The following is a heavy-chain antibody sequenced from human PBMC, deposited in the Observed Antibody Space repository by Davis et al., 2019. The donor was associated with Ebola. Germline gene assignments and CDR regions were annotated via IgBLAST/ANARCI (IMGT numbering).Heavy chain of an antibody. J-gene: IGHJ5*02. V-gene: IGHV4-34*01. Sequence: MPSETLSLTCAVYGGSFSGYYWSWIRQPPGKGLEWIGEINHSGSTNYNPSLKSRVTISVDTSKNQFSLKLSSVTAADTAVYYCARQSVFYDSSGTLNWFDPWGQGTLVTVSS. CDR1: GGSFSGYY. D-gene: IGHD3-22*01. CDR2: INHSGST. CDR3: ARQSVFYDSSGTLNWFDP.